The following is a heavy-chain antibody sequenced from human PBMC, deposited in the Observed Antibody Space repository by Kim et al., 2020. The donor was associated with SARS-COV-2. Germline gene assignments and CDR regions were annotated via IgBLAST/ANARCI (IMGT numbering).Heavy chain of an antibody. D-gene: IGHD3-9*01. CDR1: GFTFSSYG. Sequence: GGSLRLSCAASGFTFSSYGMHWVRQAPGKGLEWVAVISYDGSNKYYADSVKGRFTISRDNSKNTLYLQMNSLRAEDTAVYYCANTILTGWTNWFDPWRQG. CDR3: ANTILTGWTNWFDP. V-gene: IGHV3-30*18. CDR2: ISYDGSNK. J-gene: IGHJ5*02.